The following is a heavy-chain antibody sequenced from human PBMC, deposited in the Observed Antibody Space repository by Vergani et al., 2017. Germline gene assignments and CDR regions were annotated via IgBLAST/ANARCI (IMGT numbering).Heavy chain of an antibody. J-gene: IGHJ4*02. CDR2: LSYDETNK. D-gene: IGHD7-27*01. Sequence: QVQLVESGGGVVQRGGSLRLSCAASGFAFRDFGMHWVRQAPGKGLEWLAFLSYDETNKYYADSVKGRFTISRDTSKNTLYLQMSGLRVEDTAIYYCAKVWAAWGFDYWGQGTLVTVSA. CDR3: AKVWAAWGFDY. V-gene: IGHV3-30*02. CDR1: GFAFRDFG.